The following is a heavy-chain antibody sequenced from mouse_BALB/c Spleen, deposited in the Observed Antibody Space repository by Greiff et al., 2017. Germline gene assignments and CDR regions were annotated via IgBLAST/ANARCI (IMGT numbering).Heavy chain of an antibody. CDR1: GFSLTSYG. V-gene: IGHV2-2*02. CDR2: IWSGGST. CDR3: ARVGQETWFAY. J-gene: IGHJ3*01. Sequence: QVQLKQSGPGLVQPSQSLSITCTVSGFSLTSYGVHWVRQSPGKGLEWLGVIWSGGSTDYNAAFISRLSISKDNSKSQVFFKMNSLQANDTAIYYCARVGQETWFAYWGQGTLVTVSA. D-gene: IGHD3-1*01.